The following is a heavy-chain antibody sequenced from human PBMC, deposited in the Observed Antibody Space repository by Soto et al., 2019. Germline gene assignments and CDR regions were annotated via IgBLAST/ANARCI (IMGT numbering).Heavy chain of an antibody. Sequence: SQTLSLTCAISGDSVSSYSAAWNWIRQSPSGGLEWLGRTYYRSRFFSDYAESVKSRIIINPDTSKNQFSLQLKSVTPEDTAVYYCVRDRYSSSGWFDPWGKGTPVTVSS. CDR3: VRDRYSSSGWFDP. CDR2: TYYRSRFFS. J-gene: IGHJ5*02. D-gene: IGHD3-10*01. CDR1: GDSVSSYSAA. V-gene: IGHV6-1*01.